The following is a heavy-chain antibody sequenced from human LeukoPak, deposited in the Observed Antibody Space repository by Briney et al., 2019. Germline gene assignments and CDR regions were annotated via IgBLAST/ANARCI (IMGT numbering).Heavy chain of an antibody. D-gene: IGHD2-15*01. V-gene: IGHV3-23*01. CDR3: AKKDNYYYYSMDV. Sequence: GGSLRLSCAASGFALSSYAMTWVRQAPGRGLEWVSSVDGGGGGTYYADSVKGRFTISRDNSKNTLYLQMNSLRAEDTAVYYCAKKDNYYYYSMDVWGQGTTVTVSS. J-gene: IGHJ6*02. CDR1: GFALSSYA. CDR2: VDGGGGGT.